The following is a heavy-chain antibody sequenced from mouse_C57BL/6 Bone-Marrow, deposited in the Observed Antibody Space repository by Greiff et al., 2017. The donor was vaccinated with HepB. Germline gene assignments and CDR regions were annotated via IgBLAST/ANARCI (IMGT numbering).Heavy chain of an antibody. J-gene: IGHJ2*01. D-gene: IGHD1-1*01. V-gene: IGHV1-82*01. Sequence: QVQLKESGPELVKPGASVKISCKASGYEFSSSWMNWVKQRPGKGLEWIGRIYPGDGDTNYNGKVKGKATLTADKSSSTAYMQLSSLTSDDSAVYFCARNYGSSPDYWGQGTTLTVSS. CDR2: IYPGDGDT. CDR1: GYEFSSSW. CDR3: ARNYGSSPDY.